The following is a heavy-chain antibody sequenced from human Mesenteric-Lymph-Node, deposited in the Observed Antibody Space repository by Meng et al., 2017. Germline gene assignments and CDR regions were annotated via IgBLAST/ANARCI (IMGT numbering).Heavy chain of an antibody. CDR1: GFTFSDYW. CDR3: ARGGADTAVGHHY. J-gene: IGHJ4*02. CDR2: ISRDRTTT. V-gene: IGHV3-74*01. D-gene: IGHD5-18*01. Sequence: GESLKISCAASGFTFSDYWMHWVRQAPGKGLEWISRISRDRTTTTYADSVRGRFTISRDNAVNTVYLQMNSLRVEDTAVYYCARGGADTAVGHHYWGQGTLVTVSS.